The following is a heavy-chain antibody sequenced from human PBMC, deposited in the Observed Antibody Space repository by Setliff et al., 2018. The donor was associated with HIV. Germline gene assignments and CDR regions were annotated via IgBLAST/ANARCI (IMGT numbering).Heavy chain of an antibody. V-gene: IGHV3-15*01. Sequence: GGSLRLSCAASGFGFSDAWMSWVRQVPGKGLEWVGRIKGKVDGGTTDYAAPVKGRFTISRDDSKTIAYLQMNSLKSEDTAVYYCTRDLPGYSSTWYDYWGQGTLVTVSS. D-gene: IGHD6-13*01. CDR1: GFGFSDAW. J-gene: IGHJ4*02. CDR3: TRDLPGYSSTWYDY. CDR2: IKGKVDGGTT.